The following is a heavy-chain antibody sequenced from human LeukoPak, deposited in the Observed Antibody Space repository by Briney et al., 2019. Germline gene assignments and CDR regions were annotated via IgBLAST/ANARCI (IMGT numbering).Heavy chain of an antibody. CDR3: ARRITIFGVVITAHFDY. J-gene: IGHJ4*02. CDR2: IYYSGST. D-gene: IGHD3-3*01. CDR1: GGSISCSSYY. V-gene: IGHV4-39*01. Sequence: SETLSLTCTVSGGSISCSSYYRGWIRQPPGKGLEWIGSIYYSGSTYYNPSLKSRVTISVDTSKNQFSLKLSSVTAADTAVYYCARRITIFGVVITAHFDYWGQGTLVTVSS.